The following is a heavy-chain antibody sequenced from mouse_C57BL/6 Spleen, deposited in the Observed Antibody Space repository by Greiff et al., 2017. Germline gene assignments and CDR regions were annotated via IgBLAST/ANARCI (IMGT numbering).Heavy chain of an antibody. V-gene: IGHV1-62-2*01. Sequence: VKLQESGAELVKPGASVKLSCKASGYTFTEYTIHWVKQRSGQGLEWIGWFYPGSGSIKYNEKFKDKATLTADKSSSTVYMELSRLTSEDSAVYFCARHEEDYGSRGGYFDVWGTGTTVTVSS. D-gene: IGHD1-1*01. CDR3: ARHEEDYGSRGGYFDV. CDR1: GYTFTEYT. CDR2: FYPGSGSI. J-gene: IGHJ1*03.